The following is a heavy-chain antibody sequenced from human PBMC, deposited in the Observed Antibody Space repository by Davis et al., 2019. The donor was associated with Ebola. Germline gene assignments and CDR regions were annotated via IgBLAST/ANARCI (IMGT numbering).Heavy chain of an antibody. CDR1: GYSFTSYW. CDR2: IYPGDSDT. CDR3: ARRGAVLVAATDY. Sequence: KVSCKGSGYSFTSYWIGWVRQMPGKGLEWMGIIYPGDSDTRYSPSFQGQVTISADKSISTAYLQWSSLKASDTAMYYCARRGAVLVAATDYWGQGTLVIVSS. D-gene: IGHD2-15*01. J-gene: IGHJ4*02. V-gene: IGHV5-51*01.